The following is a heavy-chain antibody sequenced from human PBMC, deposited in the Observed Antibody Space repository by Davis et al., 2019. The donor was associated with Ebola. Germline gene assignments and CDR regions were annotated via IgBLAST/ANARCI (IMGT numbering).Heavy chain of an antibody. CDR2: MNPKTGNT. D-gene: IGHD3-3*01. J-gene: IGHJ4*02. V-gene: IGHV1-8*02. Sequence: AASVKVSCKASGYTFKNYAINWVRQATGQGLEWMGWMNPKTGNTGSAQKFQGRVTMTRNTSIDTAYMELSSLGYDDTAVYFCARGGNEDFWSRYYNDHFDSWGQGTLVTVSS. CDR1: GYTFKNYA. CDR3: ARGGNEDFWSRYYNDHFDS.